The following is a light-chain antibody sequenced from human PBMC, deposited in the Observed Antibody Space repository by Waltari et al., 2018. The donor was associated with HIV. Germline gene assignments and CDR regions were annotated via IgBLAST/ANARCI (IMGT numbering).Light chain of an antibody. CDR2: TAS. CDR1: QGVNIN. Sequence: EILMTQSPDTLSVSPGETATLSCRASQGVNINLAWYQQKPGQPPRLLIYTASTRATGIPARFSGSGSGTEFTLTITSLQSEDFTIYYCQQYNNWPYTFGQGTKLEI. J-gene: IGKJ2*01. CDR3: QQYNNWPYT. V-gene: IGKV3-15*01.